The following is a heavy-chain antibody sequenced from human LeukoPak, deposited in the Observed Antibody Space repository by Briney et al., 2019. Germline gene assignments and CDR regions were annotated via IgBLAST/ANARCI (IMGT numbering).Heavy chain of an antibody. CDR2: ISCDGGIT. V-gene: IGHV3-30*01. CDR1: GFTFSSYA. D-gene: IGHD3-10*01. CDR3: ARDSTYYYASGSSGPHYFDY. J-gene: IGHJ4*02. Sequence: GRSLRLSCAASGFTFSSYAMHWVRQAPGKGLEWVAVISCDGGITNYADSVKGRFTISRDNSKNTLYLQLNSLRAEDAAVYYCARDSTYYYASGSSGPHYFDYWGQGTLVTVSS.